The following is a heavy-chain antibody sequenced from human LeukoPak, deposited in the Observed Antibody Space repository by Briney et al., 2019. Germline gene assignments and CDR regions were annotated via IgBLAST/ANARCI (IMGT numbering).Heavy chain of an antibody. CDR1: GFTVSSNY. V-gene: IGHV3-53*01. CDR2: IYSGGST. J-gene: IGHJ4*02. D-gene: IGHD6-13*01. CDR3: AGIAAADHYFDY. Sequence: PGGSLRLSCAASGFTVSSNYMSWVRQAPGKGLEWVSVIYSGGSTYYADSVKGRFTISRDNSKNTLYLQMNSLRAEDAAVYYCAGIAAADHYFDYWGQGTLVTVSS.